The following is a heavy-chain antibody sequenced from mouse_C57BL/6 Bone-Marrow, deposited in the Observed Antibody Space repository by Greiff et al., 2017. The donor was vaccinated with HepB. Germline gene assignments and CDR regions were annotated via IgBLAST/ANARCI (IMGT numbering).Heavy chain of an antibody. D-gene: IGHD3-2*02. V-gene: IGHV1-61*01. CDR1: GYTFTSYW. CDR3: ARGKDSSGPYYFDY. CDR2: IYPSDSET. Sequence: VKLQQPGAELVRPGSSVKLSCKASGYTFTSYWMDWVKQRPGQGLEWIGNIYPSDSETHYNQKFKDKATLTVDKSSSTAYMQLSSLTSEDSAVYYCARGKDSSGPYYFDYWGQGTTLTVSS. J-gene: IGHJ2*01.